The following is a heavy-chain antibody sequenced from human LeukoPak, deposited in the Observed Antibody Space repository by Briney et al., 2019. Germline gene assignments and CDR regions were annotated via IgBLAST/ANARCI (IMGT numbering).Heavy chain of an antibody. J-gene: IGHJ5*02. D-gene: IGHD3-10*01. CDR1: GFTFSDYY. V-gene: IGHV3-11*05. CDR2: ITSSSSKT. Sequence: TGGSLRLSCAASGFTFSDYYMSWIRQAPGKGLEWISYITSSSSKTNYADSVKAQSTSPRANAKKSLYLQLNSLRAEDTARNYWARGRWVLRGVTNQTFCTCGQRTPGTVSS. CDR3: ARGRWVLRGVTNQTFCT.